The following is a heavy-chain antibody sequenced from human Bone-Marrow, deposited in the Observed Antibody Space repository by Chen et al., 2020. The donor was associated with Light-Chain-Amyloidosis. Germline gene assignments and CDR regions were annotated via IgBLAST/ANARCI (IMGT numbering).Heavy chain of an antibody. CDR2: SSGRGGST. V-gene: IGHV3-23*01. CDR3: AKWGDDDYDYHNGMDV. CDR1: GFTFSSFA. D-gene: IGHD2-21*02. Sequence: EVQLLESGGGLVQPGGSLRLSCAASGFTFSSFAMNWVRQAPGKGLEWVSTSSGRGGSTYYADSVKGRFTISRDNIKNTLNLQMNSLRAEDTAVYYCAKWGDDDYDYHNGMDVWGQGTTVTVSS. J-gene: IGHJ6*02.